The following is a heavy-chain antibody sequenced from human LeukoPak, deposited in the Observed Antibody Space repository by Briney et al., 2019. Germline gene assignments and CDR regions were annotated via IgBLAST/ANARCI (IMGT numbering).Heavy chain of an antibody. CDR1: GGSISSYY. D-gene: IGHD6-13*01. V-gene: IGHV4-59*08. CDR2: IYYSGRT. J-gene: IGHJ3*02. Sequence: SETLSLTCTVSGGSISSYYWSWIRQPPGKGLEWIGYIYYSGRTNYNPSFKSRVTISVDTSKNQFSLKLSSVTAADTAVYYCARLNPSISARLFDAFDIWGQGKMVTVSS. CDR3: ARLNPSISARLFDAFDI.